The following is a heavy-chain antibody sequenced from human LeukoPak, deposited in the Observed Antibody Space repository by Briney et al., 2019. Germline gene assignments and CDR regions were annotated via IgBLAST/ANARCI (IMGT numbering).Heavy chain of an antibody. D-gene: IGHD3-10*01. CDR3: ARAHYYSSRSYPYDY. CDR1: ALTFSSYW. J-gene: IGHJ4*02. CDR2: INSDGSST. V-gene: IGHV3-74*01. Sequence: PGGSLRLSCAASALTFSSYWMDWVRHGPGKGLVWVSRINSDGSSTIYADSVKGRFTISRDNANNPVYLQMNSLRAEDTAVYYCARAHYYSSRSYPYDYWGRGTLVTASS.